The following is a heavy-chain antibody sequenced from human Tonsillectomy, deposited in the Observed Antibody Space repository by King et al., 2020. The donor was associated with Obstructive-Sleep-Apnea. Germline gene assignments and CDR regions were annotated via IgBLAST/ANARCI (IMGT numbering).Heavy chain of an antibody. CDR3: ARGRGGKVVVPADTWFDS. CDR2: ILDTGSYT. J-gene: IGHJ5*01. Sequence: VQLVESGGGLVKPGGSLRLSCAASGFTFSDYYMNWIRQAPGKGLEWVSYILDTGSYTHYADSVRGRFTISRDNAKNSIYLQMNSLRDEDTAISYCARGRGGKVVVPADTWFDSWGRGTLVTVSS. V-gene: IGHV3-11*06. D-gene: IGHD2-21*02. CDR1: GFTFSDYY.